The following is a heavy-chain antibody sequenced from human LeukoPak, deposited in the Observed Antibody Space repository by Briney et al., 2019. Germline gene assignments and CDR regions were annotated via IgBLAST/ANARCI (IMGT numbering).Heavy chain of an antibody. CDR2: VHYSGSI. D-gene: IGHD3-9*01. J-gene: IGHJ4*02. V-gene: IGHV4-59*01. CDR1: GGSISSYY. CDR3: ARVTGYMIEDYFDY. Sequence: PSETLSLTCTVSGGSISSYYWSWIRQPPGKGLEWIGYVHYSGSINYNPSLKSRVTISVDTSKNQFSLKLNSVTAADTAVYYCARVTGYMIEDYFDYWGQGTLVTVSS.